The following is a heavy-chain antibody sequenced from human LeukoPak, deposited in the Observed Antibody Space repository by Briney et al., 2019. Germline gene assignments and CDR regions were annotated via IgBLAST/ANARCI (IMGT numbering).Heavy chain of an antibody. D-gene: IGHD3-16*01. Sequence: PGGSLRLSCAASGFTFSSYAMSWVRQAPGKGLEWVSAISGSGGSTYYADSVKGRFTISRDNSKNTLYLQMNSLRAEDTAVYYRAKDEEGAYDYVLGSYVDYWGQGTLVTVSS. J-gene: IGHJ4*02. CDR1: GFTFSSYA. CDR2: ISGSGGST. CDR3: AKDEEGAYDYVLGSYVDY. V-gene: IGHV3-23*01.